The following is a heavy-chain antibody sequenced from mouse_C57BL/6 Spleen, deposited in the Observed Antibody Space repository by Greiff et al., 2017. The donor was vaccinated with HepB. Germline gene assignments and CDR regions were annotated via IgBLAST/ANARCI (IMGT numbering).Heavy chain of an antibody. J-gene: IGHJ1*03. CDR3: ARGNWGYFDV. CDR1: GFSLTSYG. Sequence: VKLMESGPGLVQPSQSLSITCTVSGFSLTSYGVHWVRQSPGKGLEWLGVIWSGGSTDYNAAFISRLSISKDNSKSQVFFKMNSLQADDTALYYCARGNWGYFDVWGTGTTVTVSS. D-gene: IGHD4-1*01. V-gene: IGHV2-2*01. CDR2: IWSGGST.